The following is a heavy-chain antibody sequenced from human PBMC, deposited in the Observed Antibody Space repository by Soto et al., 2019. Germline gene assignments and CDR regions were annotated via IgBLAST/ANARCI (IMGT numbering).Heavy chain of an antibody. D-gene: IGHD3-10*01. V-gene: IGHV1-8*01. CDR3: ARGRGVLGYYYYGMDV. CDR1: GYTFTSYD. J-gene: IGHJ6*02. Sequence: ASVKVSCKASGYTFTSYDINWVRQATGQGLEWMGWMNPNSGNTGYAQKFQGRVTMTRNTSISTAYMELSSPRSEDTAVYYCARGRGVLGYYYYGMDVWGQGTTVTVSS. CDR2: MNPNSGNT.